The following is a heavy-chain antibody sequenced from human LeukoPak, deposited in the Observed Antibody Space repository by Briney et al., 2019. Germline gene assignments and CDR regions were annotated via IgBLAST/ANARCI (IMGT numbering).Heavy chain of an antibody. Sequence: GASVKVSCKASGGTFSSYAISWVRQAPGQGLEWMGGIIPIFGTANYAQKFQGRVTITADKSTSTAYMELSSLRSEDTAVYYCASSSVLRYFGWLFSFDYWGQGTLVTVSS. J-gene: IGHJ4*02. V-gene: IGHV1-69*06. D-gene: IGHD3-9*01. CDR1: GGTFSSYA. CDR2: IIPIFGTA. CDR3: ASSSVLRYFGWLFSFDY.